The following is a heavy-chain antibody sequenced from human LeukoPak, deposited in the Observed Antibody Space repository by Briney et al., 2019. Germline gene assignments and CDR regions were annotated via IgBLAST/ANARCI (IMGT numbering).Heavy chain of an antibody. Sequence: GGSLRLSCAASGFTFSSYWMSWVRQAPGKGLEWVANIKQDGSEKYYVDSVKGRFTISRDNAKNSLYLQMNSLRAEDTAVYYCAKGIASDGYNFNRFDYWGQGTLVTVSS. CDR3: AKGIASDGYNFNRFDY. J-gene: IGHJ4*02. V-gene: IGHV3-7*05. CDR2: IKQDGSEK. D-gene: IGHD5-24*01. CDR1: GFTFSSYW.